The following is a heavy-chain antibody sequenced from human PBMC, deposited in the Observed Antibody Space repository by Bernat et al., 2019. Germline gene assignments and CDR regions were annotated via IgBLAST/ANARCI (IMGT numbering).Heavy chain of an antibody. CDR1: GFTFSTYP. CDR3: VRDDKFAFDV. J-gene: IGHJ3*01. CDR2: IRDTVRAM. V-gene: IGHV3-48*01. Sequence: EVRLVESGGGLVQPGGSLRLSCAASGFTFSTYPMNWVRQAPGKGLEWVSNIRDTVRAMYYADSVKGRFTISRDNANTSLFLQMNSLRAEDTAVYYCVRDDKFAFDVWGQGTVVTVSS.